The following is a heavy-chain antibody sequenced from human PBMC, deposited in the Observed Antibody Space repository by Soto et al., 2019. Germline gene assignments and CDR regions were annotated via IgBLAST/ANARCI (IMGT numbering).Heavy chain of an antibody. V-gene: IGHV3-7*01. D-gene: IGHD2-2*02. J-gene: IGHJ4*02. CDR3: ARDTPAYCSSTSCDTYFDY. CDR1: GFTFSSYW. CDR2: IKQDGSEK. Sequence: GGSLRLSCAASGFTFSSYWMSWVRQAPGKGLEWVVNIKQDGSEKYYVDSVKGRFTISRDNAKNSLYLQMNSLRAEDTAVYYCARDTPAYCSSTSCDTYFDYWGQGTLVTVSS.